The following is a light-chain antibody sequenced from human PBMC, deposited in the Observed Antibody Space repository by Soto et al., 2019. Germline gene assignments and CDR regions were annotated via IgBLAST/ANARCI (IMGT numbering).Light chain of an antibody. V-gene: IGKV2-28*01. Sequence: DIVMTQSPLSLPVTPGEPASISCRSSQSLLHGNGYNYLDWYLQKPGQSPQLLIYLGSNRASGVPDRFSGSASGTDCTLKISRVEAEDVGIYYCMQALQTPFTFGQGTKVEVK. CDR1: QSLLHGNGYNY. CDR3: MQALQTPFT. CDR2: LGS. J-gene: IGKJ2*01.